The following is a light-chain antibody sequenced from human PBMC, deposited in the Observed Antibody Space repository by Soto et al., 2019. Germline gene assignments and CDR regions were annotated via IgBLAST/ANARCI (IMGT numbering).Light chain of an antibody. J-gene: IGKJ1*01. CDR1: QSVTSNY. CDR2: GAS. Sequence: EIVLTQSPGTLSLSPGERATLSCRASQSVTSNYLAWYQQKPGQAPRLLFYGASSRATGIPDRFSGSGSGTDFTLTIRRLEPEDFVVYYCQQYGSSPWTFGQGTKVEIK. CDR3: QQYGSSPWT. V-gene: IGKV3-20*01.